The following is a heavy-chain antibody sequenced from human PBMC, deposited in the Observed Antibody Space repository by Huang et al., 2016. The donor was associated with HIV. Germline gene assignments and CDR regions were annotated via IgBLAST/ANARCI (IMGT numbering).Heavy chain of an antibody. CDR3: TRLTMIGDGDY. CDR1: GFTFSGSA. J-gene: IGHJ4*02. CDR2: IRSKANSYAT. Sequence: EVQLVESGGGLVQPGGSLKLSCAASGFTFSGSAMHWVRQACGKGLDWVGRIRSKANSYATAYAASVKGRFTISRDDSKNTAYLQMNSLKTEDTAVYYCTRLTMIGDGDYWGQGTLVTVSS. D-gene: IGHD3-22*01. V-gene: IGHV3-73*01.